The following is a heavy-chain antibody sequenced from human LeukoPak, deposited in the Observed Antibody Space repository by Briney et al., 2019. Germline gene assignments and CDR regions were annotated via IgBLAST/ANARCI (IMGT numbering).Heavy chain of an antibody. CDR1: GFTFSTYA. V-gene: IGHV3-30-3*01. CDR2: ISYDGTNK. D-gene: IGHD7-27*01. J-gene: IGHJ3*02. Sequence: GRSLRLSCAASGFTFSTYAMHWVRQAPGKGLEWVAFISYDGTNKYCADSVKGRFTISRDNSKNTLYLQMNSLRAEDTALYYCAREILTGYAFDIWGQGTMVTVSS. CDR3: AREILTGYAFDI.